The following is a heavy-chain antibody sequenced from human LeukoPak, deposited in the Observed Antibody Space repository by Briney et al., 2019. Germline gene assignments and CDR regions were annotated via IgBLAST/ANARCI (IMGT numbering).Heavy chain of an antibody. V-gene: IGHV4-31*03. CDR2: IYYSGST. CDR1: GGSISSGGYY. CDR3: ARDRVFPSSSVLPRARAFDI. D-gene: IGHD2-15*01. J-gene: IGHJ3*02. Sequence: PSQTLSLTCTASGGSISSGGYYWSWIRQHPGKGLEWIGYIYYSGSTYYNPSLKSRVTISVDTSKNQFSLKLSSVTAADTAVYYCARDRVFPSSSVLPRARAFDIWGQGTMVTVSS.